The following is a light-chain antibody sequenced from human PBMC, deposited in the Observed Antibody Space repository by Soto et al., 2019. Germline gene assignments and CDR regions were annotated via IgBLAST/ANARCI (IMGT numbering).Light chain of an antibody. J-gene: IGKJ2*01. Sequence: EIVLTQSPGTLSLSPGERATLSCRASQSVSSTYLAWFQQKPGQAPRLLIFGASPRATGIPDRFSGSGSGPDFTLTISRLEPEDFAVYYCQQYDSSPYTFGQGTKLEIK. CDR2: GAS. V-gene: IGKV3-20*01. CDR3: QQYDSSPYT. CDR1: QSVSSTY.